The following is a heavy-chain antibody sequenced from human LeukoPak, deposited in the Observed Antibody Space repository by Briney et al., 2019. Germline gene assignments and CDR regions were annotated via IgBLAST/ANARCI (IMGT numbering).Heavy chain of an antibody. CDR3: ARAPYGDFYFDY. Sequence: ASVKVSCKASGYTFTTYYIHWVRQAPGQGLEWMGWISAYNGNTNYAQKLQGRVTMTTDTSTSTAYMELRSLRSDDTAVYYCARAPYGDFYFDYWGQGTLVTVSS. CDR2: ISAYNGNT. J-gene: IGHJ4*02. D-gene: IGHD4-17*01. V-gene: IGHV1-18*04. CDR1: GYTFTTYY.